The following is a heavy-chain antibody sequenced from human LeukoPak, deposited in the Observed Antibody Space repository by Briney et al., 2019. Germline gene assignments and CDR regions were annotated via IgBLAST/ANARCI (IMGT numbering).Heavy chain of an antibody. V-gene: IGHV3-23*01. CDR1: EFTFNAYG. CDR3: AKEGIRWEVLAYFDY. J-gene: IGHJ4*02. CDR2: ISGSGGST. Sequence: AGGSLRLSCAASEFTFNAYGMSWVRQAPRKGLGWVSCISGSGGSTHYADSVKGRFTISRDNSKNTLYLQMNSLRVEDTAVYYCAKEGIRWEVLAYFDYWGQGTLVTVSS. D-gene: IGHD1-26*01.